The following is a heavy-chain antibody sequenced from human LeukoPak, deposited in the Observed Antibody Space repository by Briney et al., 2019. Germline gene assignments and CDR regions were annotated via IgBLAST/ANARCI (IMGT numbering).Heavy chain of an antibody. Sequence: SETLSLTCAVYGGSFSGDYWSWIRQPPGKGLEWMWEINHSGSTSDNPTLKSRVTISVATSKNQFSLKLRSVTAADTAVYYCARLIVGDTDFEYWGQGTLVTVSS. CDR2: INHSGST. V-gene: IGHV4-34*01. D-gene: IGHD1-26*01. J-gene: IGHJ4*02. CDR1: GGSFSGDY. CDR3: ARLIVGDTDFEY.